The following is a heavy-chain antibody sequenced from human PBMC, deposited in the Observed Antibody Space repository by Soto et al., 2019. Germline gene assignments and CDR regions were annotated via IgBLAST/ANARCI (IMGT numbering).Heavy chain of an antibody. CDR2: ISFSSSTI. CDR1: GFTFSSYS. J-gene: IGHJ5*02. V-gene: IGHV3-48*02. Sequence: LRLSCAASGFTFSSYSMNWVRQAPGKGLEWVSYISFSSSTIFYADSVRGRFTISRDNAKNSLYLQMNALRDEDTAVYYCARDNGMAGSFDPWGQGTLVTVSS. CDR3: ARDNGMAGSFDP. D-gene: IGHD2-8*01.